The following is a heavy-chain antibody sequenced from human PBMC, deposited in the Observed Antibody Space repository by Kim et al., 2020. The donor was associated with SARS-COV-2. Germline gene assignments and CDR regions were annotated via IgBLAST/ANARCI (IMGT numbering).Heavy chain of an antibody. CDR3: SWPPGITRVRGVPEVWFEP. D-gene: IGHD3-10*01. Sequence: GGSLRLSCAASGFTFSSYAMSWVRQAPGKGLEWVSAISGSGGSTYYADSVKGRFTISRDNSKNTLYLQMNSLRAEDTAVYYCSWPPGITRVRGVPEVWFEPWGQGTLVTVSS. CDR1: GFTFSSYA. J-gene: IGHJ5*02. V-gene: IGHV3-23*01. CDR2: ISGSGGST.